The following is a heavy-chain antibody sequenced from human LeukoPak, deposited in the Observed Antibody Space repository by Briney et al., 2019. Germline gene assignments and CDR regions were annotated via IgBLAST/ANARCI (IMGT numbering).Heavy chain of an antibody. Sequence: PGGSLRLSCAASGFTFSTYAMNWVRQAPGKGLEWVSTISGIDTFYADSVKGRFTISRGNSKNTLYLQMISLRAEDTAVYYCTKDAPDSGGWFFFDSWGQGTLVTVSS. D-gene: IGHD6-19*01. J-gene: IGHJ4*02. CDR3: TKDAPDSGGWFFFDS. V-gene: IGHV3-23*01. CDR1: GFTFSTYA. CDR2: ISGIDT.